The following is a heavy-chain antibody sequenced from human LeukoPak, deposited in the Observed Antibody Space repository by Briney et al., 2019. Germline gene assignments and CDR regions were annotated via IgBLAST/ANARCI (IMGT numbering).Heavy chain of an antibody. V-gene: IGHV4-34*01. J-gene: IGHJ4*02. Sequence: PSETLSLTCTVYGGSFSGYYWSWIRQPPGKGLEWIGEINHSGSTNYNPSLKSRVTISVDTSKNQFSLKLSSVTAADTAVYYCARVLVRGDILTGYYSLFDYWGQGTLVTVSS. CDR1: GGSFSGYY. CDR3: ARVLVRGDILTGYYSLFDY. D-gene: IGHD3-9*01. CDR2: INHSGST.